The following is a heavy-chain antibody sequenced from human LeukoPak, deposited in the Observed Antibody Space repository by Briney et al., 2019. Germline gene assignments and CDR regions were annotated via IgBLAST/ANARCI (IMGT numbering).Heavy chain of an antibody. V-gene: IGHV1-8*01. CDR2: MNPNSGNT. D-gene: IGHD3-3*01. CDR3: ARGLGNDFWSGYYNWFDP. CDR1: GYTFTSYD. Sequence: ASVKVSCKASGYTFTSYDINWVRQATGQGLEWMGWMNPNSGNTGYAQKFQGRVTMTRNTSISTAYMELSSLRSEDTAVYCRARGLGNDFWSGYYNWFDPWGQGTLVTVSS. J-gene: IGHJ5*02.